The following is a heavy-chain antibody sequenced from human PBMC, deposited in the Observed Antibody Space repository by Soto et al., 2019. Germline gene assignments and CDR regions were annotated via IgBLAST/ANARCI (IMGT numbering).Heavy chain of an antibody. V-gene: IGHV3-74*01. CDR1: GLTFSSYW. CDR2: MYTDASSA. D-gene: IGHD5-12*01. CDR3: VRGNSCYGNFDY. Sequence: GGSLRLSCAASGLTFSSYWMHLVRQAPGKGLVCVSRMYTDASSATYADSVKGRFTISRDNAKNALFLQIDSLRTEDTAVYYCVRGNSCYGNFDYWGEGTLVTVSS. J-gene: IGHJ4*02.